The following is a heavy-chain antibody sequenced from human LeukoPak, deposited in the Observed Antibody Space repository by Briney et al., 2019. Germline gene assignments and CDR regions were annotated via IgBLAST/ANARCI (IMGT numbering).Heavy chain of an antibody. CDR2: IYYSGST. CDR3: ARKGWSPRYYYMDV. CDR1: GGSISSYY. Sequence: SETLSLTCTVSGGSISSYYWSWIRQPPGKGLEWIGYIYYSGSTNYNPSLKSRVTISVDTSKNQFSLKLSSVTAADTAVYYCARKGWSPRYYYMDVWGKGTTVIVSS. J-gene: IGHJ6*03. V-gene: IGHV4-59*01. D-gene: IGHD2-15*01.